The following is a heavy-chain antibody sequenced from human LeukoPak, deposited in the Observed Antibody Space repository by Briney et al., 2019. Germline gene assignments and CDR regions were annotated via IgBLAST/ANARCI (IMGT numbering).Heavy chain of an antibody. J-gene: IGHJ3*02. D-gene: IGHD6-13*01. Sequence: GGSLRLSCAASGFTFSSYSMNWVRQAPGKGLEWVSSISSSSSYIYYADSVKGRFTISRDNAKNSLYLQMNSLRAEDTAVYYCARDRFSYSSSWPDAFDIWGQGTMVTASS. CDR3: ARDRFSYSSSWPDAFDI. CDR1: GFTFSSYS. V-gene: IGHV3-21*01. CDR2: ISSSSSYI.